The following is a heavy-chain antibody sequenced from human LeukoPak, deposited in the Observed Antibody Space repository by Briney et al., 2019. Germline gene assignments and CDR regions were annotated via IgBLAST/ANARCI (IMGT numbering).Heavy chain of an antibody. CDR2: INPNSGGT. CDR1: GYTFTVYY. V-gene: IGHV1-2*02. D-gene: IGHD2-21*02. Sequence: ASVKVSCKASGYTFTVYYMHWVRQAPGQGLEWMGWINPNSGGTNYAQKFQGRVTMTRDTSISTAYMELSRLTSDDTALYYCARTYTAVHYFDYWGQGTLFTVFS. CDR3: ARTYTAVHYFDY. J-gene: IGHJ4*02.